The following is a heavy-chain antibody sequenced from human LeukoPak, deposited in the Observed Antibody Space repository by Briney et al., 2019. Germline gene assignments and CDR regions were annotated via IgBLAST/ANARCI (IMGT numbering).Heavy chain of an antibody. V-gene: IGHV4-61*02. CDR3: ARDLIDSSGYYWYNWFDP. Sequence: PSQTLSLTCTVSGGSISSGSYYWSWIRQPAGKGLEWIGRIYTSGSTNYNPSLKSRVTISVDTSKNQFSLKLSSVTAADTAVYYCARDLIDSSGYYWYNWFDPWGQGTLVTVSS. D-gene: IGHD3-22*01. J-gene: IGHJ5*02. CDR2: IYTSGST. CDR1: GGSISSGSYY.